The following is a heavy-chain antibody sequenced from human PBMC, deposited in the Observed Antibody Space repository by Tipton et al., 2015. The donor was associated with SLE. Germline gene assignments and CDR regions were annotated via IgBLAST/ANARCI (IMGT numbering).Heavy chain of an antibody. D-gene: IGHD2-2*02. J-gene: IGHJ4*02. CDR3: ARQGDQTLHCSSTSCYIDY. Sequence: QLVQSGAEVKKPGESLKISCKGSGYSFTSYWIGWVRQMPGKGLEWMGIIYPGDSDTRYSPSFQGQVTISADKSISTAYLQWSSLKASDTAMYYCARQGDQTLHCSSTSCYIDYWGQGTLVTVSS. V-gene: IGHV5-51*01. CDR1: GYSFTSYW. CDR2: IYPGDSDT.